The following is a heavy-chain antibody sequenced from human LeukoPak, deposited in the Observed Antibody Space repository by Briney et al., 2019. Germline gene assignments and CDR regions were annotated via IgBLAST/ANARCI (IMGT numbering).Heavy chain of an antibody. V-gene: IGHV3-7*01. J-gene: IGHJ4*02. CDR3: ARYKPQYRWDLYYFDY. CDR1: GFTLSSYW. D-gene: IGHD1-1*01. CDR2: MKQDGSER. Sequence: GGSLRLSCAASGFTLSSYWMSWVRQATGKGLEWVANMKQDGSERYYVDSVKGRFTISRDNAKNSLYLEMNSLRAEDTSVYYCARYKPQYRWDLYYFDYWGQGTLVTVSS.